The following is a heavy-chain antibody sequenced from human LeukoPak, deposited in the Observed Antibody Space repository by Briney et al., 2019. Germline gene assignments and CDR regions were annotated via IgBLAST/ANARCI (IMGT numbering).Heavy chain of an antibody. V-gene: IGHV3-23*01. CDR1: GFTFSSYA. J-gene: IGHJ4*02. CDR2: ISGSGGST. Sequence: GGSLRLSCAASGFTFSSYAMSWVRQAPGKGLEWVSAISGSGGSTYYADSVKGRFTISRDNSKNMLYLQMNSLRAEDTAVYYCAKIFRYYDFWSGYLDYWGQGTLVTVSS. D-gene: IGHD3-3*01. CDR3: AKIFRYYDFWSGYLDY.